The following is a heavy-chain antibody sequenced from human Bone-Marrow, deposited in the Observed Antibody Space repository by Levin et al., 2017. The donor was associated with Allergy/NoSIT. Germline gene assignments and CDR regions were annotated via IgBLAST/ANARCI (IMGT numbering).Heavy chain of an antibody. J-gene: IGHJ3*02. CDR3: AREDLLGATAGDAFDI. D-gene: IGHD1-26*01. V-gene: IGHV4-59*01. CDR1: GGSISTYY. CDR2: VYYTGST. Sequence: SETLSLTCTVSGGSISTYYWSWIRQPPGKGLEWIGYVYYTGSTNYNPSFKSRLTMSIDTSKNQSSLKLSSVSGADTAMYYCAREDLLGATAGDAFDIWGQGTMVTVSS.